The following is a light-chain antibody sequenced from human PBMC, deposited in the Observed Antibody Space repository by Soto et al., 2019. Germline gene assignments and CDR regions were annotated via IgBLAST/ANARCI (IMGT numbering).Light chain of an antibody. Sequence: QSALTQPASVSGSPGQSITISCTGTSSDVGSYNLVSWYQQYPGKAPKLVIYEGTKRPSGVSDRFSGSKSGYTASLTISGLQAEDEGDYYCSSYTSTTPVVFGGGTKLTVL. CDR3: SSYTSTTPVV. V-gene: IGLV2-14*02. J-gene: IGLJ2*01. CDR2: EGT. CDR1: SSDVGSYNL.